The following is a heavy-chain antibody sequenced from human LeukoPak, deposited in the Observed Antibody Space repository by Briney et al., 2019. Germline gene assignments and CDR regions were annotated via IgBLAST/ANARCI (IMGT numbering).Heavy chain of an antibody. CDR1: GFTFNNYA. CDR2: VSSTGQTI. V-gene: IGHV3-48*03. Sequence: GGSLRLSCAASGFTFNNYAMSWVRQAPGKGLEWVAYVSSTGQTIYYADSVKGRFTISRDSAKNSLYLQMNSLRAEDTAVYYCAELGITMIGGVWGKGTTVTISS. CDR3: AELGITMIGGV. J-gene: IGHJ6*04. D-gene: IGHD3-10*02.